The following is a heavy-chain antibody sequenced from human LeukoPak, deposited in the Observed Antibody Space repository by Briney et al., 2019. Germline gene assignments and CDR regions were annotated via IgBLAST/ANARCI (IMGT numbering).Heavy chain of an antibody. CDR3: ARGPLLLWFRELFGNWFDP. J-gene: IGHJ5*02. CDR1: GYTFTGYY. Sequence: ASVKVSCKASGYTFTGYYMHWVRQAPGQGLEWMGWINPNSGGTNYAQKFQGRVTMTRGTSISTAYMELSRLRSDDTAVYYCARGPLLLWFRELFGNWFDPWGQGTLVTVSS. V-gene: IGHV1-2*02. D-gene: IGHD3-10*01. CDR2: INPNSGGT.